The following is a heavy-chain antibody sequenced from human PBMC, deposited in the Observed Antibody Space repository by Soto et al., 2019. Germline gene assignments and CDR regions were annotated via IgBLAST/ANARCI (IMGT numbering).Heavy chain of an antibody. J-gene: IGHJ6*02. CDR2: IKSKTDGGTT. D-gene: IGHD1-26*01. CDR3: TTGWEYYYYGMDV. Sequence: PGGSLRLSCAASGFTFSNAWMNWVCQAPGKGLEWVGRIKSKTDGGTTDYAAPVKGRFTISRDDSKNTLYLQMNSLKTEDTAVYYCTTGWEYYYYGMDVWGQGTTVTVSS. V-gene: IGHV3-15*07. CDR1: GFTFSNAW.